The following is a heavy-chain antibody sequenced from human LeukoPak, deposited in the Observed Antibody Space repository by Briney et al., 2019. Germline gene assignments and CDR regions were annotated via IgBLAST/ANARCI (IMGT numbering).Heavy chain of an antibody. CDR3: KVVPAAKRLSAQDY. J-gene: IGHJ4*02. V-gene: IGHV1-69*13. CDR2: IIPIFGTA. Sequence: SVNVSCKASGGTFSSYAISWVRQAPGQGLEWMGGIIPIFGTANYAQKFQGRVTITADESTSTAYMELSSLRSEDTAVYYCKVVPAAKRLSAQDYWGQGTLVTVSS. CDR1: GGTFSSYA. D-gene: IGHD2-2*01.